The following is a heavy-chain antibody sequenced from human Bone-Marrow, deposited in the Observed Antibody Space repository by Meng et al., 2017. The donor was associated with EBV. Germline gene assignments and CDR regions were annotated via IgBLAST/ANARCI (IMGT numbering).Heavy chain of an antibody. D-gene: IGHD3-10*01. CDR2: LIPMSDAP. CDR3: ASESGRGFTPDY. CDR1: GRPFRSDA. J-gene: IGHJ4*02. V-gene: IGHV1-69*01. Sequence: QGQVGDVGAEGEKPGPSVKVSGRTSGRPFRSDACSWVRQAPGQGLEWMGGLIPMSDAPHYAQKFQGRVTITADESTSTHYMDLSGLRSDDTALYYCASESGRGFTPDYWGQGTLVTVSS.